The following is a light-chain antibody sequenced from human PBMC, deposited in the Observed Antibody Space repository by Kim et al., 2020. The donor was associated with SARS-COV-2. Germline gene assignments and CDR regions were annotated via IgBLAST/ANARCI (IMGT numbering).Light chain of an antibody. CDR1: SSNIGSNT. CDR3: ATWDDSLYAPV. Sequence: ELTQPPSASGAPGQRVTISCSGSSSNIGSNTINWYQHLPRTAPKLLIHSSNRRPSGVPDRFSGSKSGTSASLAINGLQSDDEADYYCATWDDSLYAPVFGGGTKLTVL. V-gene: IGLV1-44*01. CDR2: SSN. J-gene: IGLJ2*01.